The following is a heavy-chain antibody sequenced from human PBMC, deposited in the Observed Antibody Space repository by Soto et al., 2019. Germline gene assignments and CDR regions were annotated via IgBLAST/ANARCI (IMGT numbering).Heavy chain of an antibody. CDR1: GFTFSSYS. D-gene: IGHD4-17*01. CDR3: ARTDYGDYYYYYYMDV. CDR2: ISSSSSTI. V-gene: IGHV3-48*01. Sequence: GGSLRLPCAASGFTFSSYSMNWVRQAPGNGLEWVSYISSSSSTIYYADSVKGRFTISRDNAKNSLYLQMNSLRAEDTAVYYCARTDYGDYYYYYYMDVWGKGTTVTVSS. J-gene: IGHJ6*03.